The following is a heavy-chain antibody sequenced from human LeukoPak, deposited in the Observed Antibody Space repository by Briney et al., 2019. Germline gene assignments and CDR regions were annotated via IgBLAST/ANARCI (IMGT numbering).Heavy chain of an antibody. CDR2: ISGSGGST. CDR3: AKNIYLRLSPFDY. CDR1: GFTFSSYA. J-gene: IGHJ4*02. D-gene: IGHD2/OR15-2a*01. V-gene: IGHV3-23*01. Sequence: PGGSLRLSCAASGFTFSSYAMSWVHQAPGKGLEWVSAISGSGGSTYYADSVKGRFTISRDNSKNTLYLQMNSLRAEDTAVYYCAKNIYLRLSPFDYWGQGTLVTVSS.